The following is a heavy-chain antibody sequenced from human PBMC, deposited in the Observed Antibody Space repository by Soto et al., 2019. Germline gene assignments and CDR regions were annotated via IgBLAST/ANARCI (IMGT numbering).Heavy chain of an antibody. CDR3: ARGDYYFDY. CDR2: IYPGDSNT. V-gene: IGHV5-51*01. D-gene: IGHD3-10*01. Sequence: GESLKISCKGSGYSFTNYWIGWVRQMPGKGLEWMGIIYPGDSNTKYSPSFQGQVTISADKSITTAYLQWSSLRASDTAMYYCARGDYYFDYWGQGTLVTVPS. CDR1: GYSFTNYW. J-gene: IGHJ4*02.